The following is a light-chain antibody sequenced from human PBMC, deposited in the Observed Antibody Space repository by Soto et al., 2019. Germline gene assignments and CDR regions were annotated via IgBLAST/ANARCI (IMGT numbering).Light chain of an antibody. CDR2: GAS. CDR1: QSVSSSY. Sequence: DIVLTQSPGTLSLSPGERVTLSCRASQSVSSSYLAWYQQKPGQAPRLLIYGASSRATGIPDRFSGSGSGTDFTLTISRLEPEDFAVYYCQHYGSSLYTFGQGTKLEIK. CDR3: QHYGSSLYT. J-gene: IGKJ2*01. V-gene: IGKV3-20*01.